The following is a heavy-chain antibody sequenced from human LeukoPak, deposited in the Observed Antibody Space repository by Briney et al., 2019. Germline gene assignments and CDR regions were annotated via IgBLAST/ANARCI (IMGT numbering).Heavy chain of an antibody. CDR1: GFTFSSYW. J-gene: IGHJ6*03. Sequence: QTGGSLRLSCAASGFTFSSYWMSWVRQAPGKGLEWVANIKQDGSEKYYVDSVKGRFTISRDNAKNPLYLQMNSLRAEDTAVYYCARELLGFGVVIYMDVWGKGTTVTVSS. V-gene: IGHV3-7*01. CDR2: IKQDGSEK. D-gene: IGHD3-3*01. CDR3: ARELLGFGVVIYMDV.